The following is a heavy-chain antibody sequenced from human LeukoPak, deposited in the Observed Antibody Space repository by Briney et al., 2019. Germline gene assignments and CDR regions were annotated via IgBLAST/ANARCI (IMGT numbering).Heavy chain of an antibody. Sequence: ASVKVSCKASGYTFTSYYMHWVRQAPGQGLEWMGIINPSGGSTSYAQKFQGRVTMTRDTPTSTVYMELSSLRSEDTAVYYCATPGGSGSYYKSTDYYYYMDVWGKGTTVTISS. CDR2: INPSGGST. V-gene: IGHV1-46*01. CDR1: GYTFTSYY. J-gene: IGHJ6*03. D-gene: IGHD3-10*01. CDR3: ATPGGSGSYYKSTDYYYYMDV.